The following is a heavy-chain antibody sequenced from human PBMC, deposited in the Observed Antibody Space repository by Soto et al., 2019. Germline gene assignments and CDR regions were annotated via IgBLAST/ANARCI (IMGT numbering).Heavy chain of an antibody. CDR1: GFTFSSYG. CDR2: ISYDGSNK. CDR3: AKDLGYSSSWYPPYYYYGMDV. V-gene: IGHV3-30*18. J-gene: IGHJ6*02. Sequence: QVQLVESGGGVVQPGRSLRLSCAASGFTFSSYGMHWVRQAPGKGLEWVAVISYDGSNKYYADSVKGRFTISRDNSKNTLYLQMNSLRAEDTAVYYCAKDLGYSSSWYPPYYYYGMDVWGQGTTVTVSS. D-gene: IGHD6-13*01.